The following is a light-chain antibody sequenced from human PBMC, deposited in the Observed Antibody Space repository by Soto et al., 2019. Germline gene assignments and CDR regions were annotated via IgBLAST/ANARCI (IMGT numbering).Light chain of an antibody. Sequence: RVTQSAASVSASVGDRVTITCRASQVIGNYLAWYRQKPGKVPKLLIYAASTLQSGAPSRFSGSGSGTEFTLTISSLQPDDFATYYCQQYNTNPWTFGQGTKVDIK. CDR1: QVIGNY. CDR2: AAS. CDR3: QQYNTNPWT. V-gene: IGKV1-27*01. J-gene: IGKJ1*01.